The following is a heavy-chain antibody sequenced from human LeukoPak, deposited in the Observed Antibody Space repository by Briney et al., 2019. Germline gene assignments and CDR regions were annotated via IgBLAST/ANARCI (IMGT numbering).Heavy chain of an antibody. D-gene: IGHD1-26*01. V-gene: IGHV1-2*02. CDR2: INPNSAT. CDR3: SRGEVDGPDFDY. J-gene: IGHJ4*02. CDR1: GYTFTYYY. Sequence: ASVKVSCMASGYTFTYYYMHWVGQAPGQGLEWMGWINPNSATNYAQKFQGRVTMTRDTPTSTAYMELSRLTSDDMAVYYCSRGEVDGPDFDYWGQGTLVTVSS.